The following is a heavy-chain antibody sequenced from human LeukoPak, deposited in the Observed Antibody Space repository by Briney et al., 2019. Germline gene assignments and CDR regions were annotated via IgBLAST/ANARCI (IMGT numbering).Heavy chain of an antibody. CDR1: GGSISSYY. D-gene: IGHD3-3*01. J-gene: IGHJ5*02. CDR2: IYYSGST. V-gene: IGHV4-59*08. CDR3: AKHLRRRFFSKTLGFDP. Sequence: SETLSLTCTVSGGSISSYYWSWIRQPPGKGLEWIGYIYYSGSTSYNPSLKSRVTISVDTSKNQFSLKLSSVTAADTAVYYCAKHLRRRFFSKTLGFDPWGQGTLVTVSS.